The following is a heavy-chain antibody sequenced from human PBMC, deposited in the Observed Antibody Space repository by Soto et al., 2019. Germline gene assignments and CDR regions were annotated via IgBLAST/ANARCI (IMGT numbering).Heavy chain of an antibody. CDR2: INPSNCNT. V-gene: IGHV1-3*01. J-gene: IGHJ6*02. CDR1: GYTFTSYA. CDR3: ARDGDHKYYDFWSGYYGVQARYYYYGMEV. Sequence: ASVKVSRKASGYTFTSYAIHWVRQAPRQRLEWMGSINPSNCNTNYSQKFQGSVTITADDSTSTAYLELSSLRSEDTAVYYCARDGDHKYYDFWSGYYGVQARYYYYGMEVWGQGTTVTVSS. D-gene: IGHD3-3*01.